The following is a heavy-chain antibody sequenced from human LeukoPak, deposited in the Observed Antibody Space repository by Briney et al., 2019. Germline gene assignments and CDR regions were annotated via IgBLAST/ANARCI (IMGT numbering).Heavy chain of an antibody. CDR1: GFTFSSYW. V-gene: IGHV3-74*01. J-gene: IGHJ5*02. D-gene: IGHD6-13*01. CDR2: INSDGSST. CDR3: ARVLGATIAAAGTSVWFDP. Sequence: GGSLRLSCAASGFTFSSYWMHWVRQAPGKGLVWVSRINSDGSSTSYADSVKGRFTISRDSAKNTLYLQMNSLRAEDTAVYYCARVLGATIAAAGTSVWFDPWGQGTLVTVSS.